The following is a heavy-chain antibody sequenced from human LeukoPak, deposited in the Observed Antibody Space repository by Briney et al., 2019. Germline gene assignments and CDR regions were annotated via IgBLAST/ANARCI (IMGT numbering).Heavy chain of an antibody. D-gene: IGHD6-19*01. Sequence: GGSLRLSCAASGFTFSDYYMSWIRQAPGKGLEWVSYISSSGSTIYYADSVKGRFTISRDNAKNTLYLQMNSLRAEDTAVYYRAKEGYSSGWYVGEFDYWGQGTLVTVSS. J-gene: IGHJ4*02. CDR2: ISSSGSTI. CDR1: GFTFSDYY. CDR3: AKEGYSSGWYVGEFDY. V-gene: IGHV3-11*04.